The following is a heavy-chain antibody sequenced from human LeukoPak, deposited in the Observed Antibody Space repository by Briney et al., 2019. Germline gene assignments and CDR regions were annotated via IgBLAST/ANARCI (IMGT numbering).Heavy chain of an antibody. CDR1: GGSISSSSYY. CDR3: ARRAVRGNFDY. D-gene: IGHD3-10*01. CDR2: IYYSGST. V-gene: IGHV4-39*01. Sequence: SETLSLTCTVSGGSISSSSYYWGWIRQPPGKGLEWIGSIYYSGSTYYHPSLKSRVTISVDTSKNQFSLKLSSVTAADTAVYYCARRAVRGNFDYWGQGTLVTVSS. J-gene: IGHJ4*02.